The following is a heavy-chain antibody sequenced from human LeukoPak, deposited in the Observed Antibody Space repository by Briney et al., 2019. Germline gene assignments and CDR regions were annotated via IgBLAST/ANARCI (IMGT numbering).Heavy chain of an antibody. Sequence: ASVKVSCKASGYTFTSYGISWVRQAPGQGLEWMGWISAYNGNTNYAQKLQGRVTMTRDTSISTAYMELSSLRSDDTAVYYCARDLGTNWDYDVAYWGQGTLVTVSS. CDR3: ARDLGTNWDYDVAY. CDR2: ISAYNGNT. V-gene: IGHV1-18*01. CDR1: GYTFTSYG. D-gene: IGHD1-7*01. J-gene: IGHJ4*02.